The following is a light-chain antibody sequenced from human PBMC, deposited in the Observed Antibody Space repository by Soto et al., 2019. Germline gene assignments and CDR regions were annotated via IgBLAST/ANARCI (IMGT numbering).Light chain of an antibody. V-gene: IGKV1-33*01. Sequence: EIQMTQSPSSLFASVGYRVTITCEATQDSNIYFNWYQQKPGKAPNLLIYDASNLEIXVPSRFSGSGSGTHFTFTIISLQTEDIGTYYCQKYDSLPITFGRGTRLEIK. J-gene: IGKJ5*01. CDR3: QKYDSLPIT. CDR2: DAS. CDR1: QDSNIY.